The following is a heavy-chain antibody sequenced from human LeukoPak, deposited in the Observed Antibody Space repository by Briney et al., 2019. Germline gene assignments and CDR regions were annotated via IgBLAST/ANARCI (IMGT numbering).Heavy chain of an antibody. D-gene: IGHD4/OR15-4a*01. CDR1: GFTFSSYW. J-gene: IGHJ6*02. CDR2: INSDGSST. Sequence: GGSLRLSCAASGFTFSSYWVHWVRQAPGKGLVWVSRINSDGSSTNYPYSVKGRFTISSNNAKNTLYLQINSLRAEDTAVYYCARAMVSHYYGMDVWGQGTTVTDSS. V-gene: IGHV3-74*01. CDR3: ARAMVSHYYGMDV.